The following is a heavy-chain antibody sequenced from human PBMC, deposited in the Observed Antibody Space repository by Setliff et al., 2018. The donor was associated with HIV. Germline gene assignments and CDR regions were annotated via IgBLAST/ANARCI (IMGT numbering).Heavy chain of an antibody. J-gene: IGHJ4*02. D-gene: IGHD2-21*02. CDR3: ARQACGGDCYPDY. V-gene: IGHV4-38-2*01. CDR1: GYSISSGSY. Sequence: SETLSLTCAVSGYSISSGSYWAWIRQPPGKGLEWIGSIYHSGTTYYNPSLKSRVTISVDTSKRQFSLKLSSVTAADTAVYYCARQACGGDCYPDYWGQGTLVTVSS. CDR2: IYHSGTT.